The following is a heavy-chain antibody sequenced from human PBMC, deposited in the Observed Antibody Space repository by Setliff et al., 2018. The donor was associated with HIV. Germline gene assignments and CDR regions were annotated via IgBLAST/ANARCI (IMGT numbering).Heavy chain of an antibody. J-gene: IGHJ4*01. V-gene: IGHV4-39*01. D-gene: IGHD2-8*01. Sequence: SETLSLTCTVSGDSISRSTYYWGWIRQPPGKGLEWIGSISYSGSTYYNPSLKSRVTISVDTSKNQFSLKLSSVTAADTAVYYCARGAPYCNHGVCHLFDYWGHGNRVTVSS. CDR1: GDSISRSTYY. CDR3: ARGAPYCNHGVCHLFDY. CDR2: ISYSGST.